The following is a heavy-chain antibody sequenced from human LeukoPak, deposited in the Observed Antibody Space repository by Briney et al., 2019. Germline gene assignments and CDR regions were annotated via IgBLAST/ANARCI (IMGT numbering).Heavy chain of an antibody. CDR1: GYTFTGYY. CDR3: AVLWFGELLSPFDY. CDR2: INPNSGGT. D-gene: IGHD3-10*01. V-gene: IGHV1-2*02. J-gene: IGHJ4*02. Sequence: ASVKVSCKASGYTFTGYYMHWVRQAPGQGPEWMGWINPNSGGTNYAQKFQGRVTMTRDTSIRTAYMELSRLRSDDTAVYYCAVLWFGELLSPFDYWGQGTLVTVSS.